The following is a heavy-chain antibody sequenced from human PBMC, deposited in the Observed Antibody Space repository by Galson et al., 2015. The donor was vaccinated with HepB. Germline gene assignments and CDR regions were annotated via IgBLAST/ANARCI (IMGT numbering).Heavy chain of an antibody. J-gene: IGHJ3*02. D-gene: IGHD2/OR15-2a*01. CDR2: INWTPTTT. V-gene: IGHV3-48*02. Sequence: SLRLSCAASGFTFSTYSFNWVRQAPGKGLEWLSYINWTPTTTSYANSVKGRFTIARDNAKNSLYLQMNSLRDEDTAVYFCVRDFDYSSDIWGQGTMVSVSS. CDR3: VRDFDYSSDI. CDR1: GFTFSTYS.